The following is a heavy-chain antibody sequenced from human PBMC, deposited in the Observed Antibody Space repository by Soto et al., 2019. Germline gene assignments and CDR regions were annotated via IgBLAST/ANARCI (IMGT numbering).Heavy chain of an antibody. D-gene: IGHD3-22*01. CDR3: ARDQGPYYYDSSGYYWPSAFDI. J-gene: IGHJ3*02. CDR2: TYYRSKWYN. V-gene: IGHV6-1*01. Sequence: SQTLSLTFAISGDSVSSNSAAWNCIRQCPSRGLEWLGRTYYRSKWYNDYAVSVKSRITINPDTSKNQFSLQLNSVTPEDTAVYYCARDQGPYYYDSSGYYWPSAFDIWGQGTMVTVSS. CDR1: GDSVSSNSAA.